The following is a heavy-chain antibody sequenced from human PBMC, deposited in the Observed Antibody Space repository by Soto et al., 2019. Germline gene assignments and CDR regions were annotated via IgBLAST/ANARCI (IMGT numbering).Heavy chain of an antibody. D-gene: IGHD3-3*01. V-gene: IGHV3-23*01. CDR2: ISGSRGST. CDR1: VFTFSSYA. CDR3: ANYGPEWLDYRYAFDI. J-gene: IGHJ3*02. Sequence: WGSLRLSCSASVFTFSSYAMSWVRQAPGKGLEWVSAISGSRGSTYYADSVKGRFTISRDNSKNTLYLQMNSLRAEDTAVYYCANYGPEWLDYRYAFDIWGQGTMVTVSS.